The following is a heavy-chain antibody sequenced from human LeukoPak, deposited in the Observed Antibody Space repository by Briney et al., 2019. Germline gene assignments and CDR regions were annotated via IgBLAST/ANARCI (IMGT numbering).Heavy chain of an antibody. CDR2: INHSGST. V-gene: IGHV4-34*01. CDR1: GGSFSGYY. Sequence: SETLSLTCAVYGGSFSGYYWSWIRQPPGKGLEWIGEINHSGSTNYNPSLKSRVTISVDTSKNQFSLKLSSVTAADTAVYYCARAYTVTTWGNFGHWGQGTLVTVSS. CDR3: ARAYTVTTWGNFGH. D-gene: IGHD4-17*01. J-gene: IGHJ4*02.